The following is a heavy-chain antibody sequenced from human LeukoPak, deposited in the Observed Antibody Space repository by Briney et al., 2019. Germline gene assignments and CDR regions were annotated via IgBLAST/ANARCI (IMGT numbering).Heavy chain of an antibody. CDR3: ASPGGGSSNWYLSLDV. CDR2: ISAYNGNT. Sequence: ASVKVSCKASGHTFPSYGISWVRQAPGQGLEWMGWISAYNGNTNYAQKLQGRVTMTTDTSTMELRSLRSDDTAVYYCASPGGGSSNWYLSLDVWGKGTTVTVSS. D-gene: IGHD6-13*01. V-gene: IGHV1-18*01. J-gene: IGHJ6*04. CDR1: GHTFPSYG.